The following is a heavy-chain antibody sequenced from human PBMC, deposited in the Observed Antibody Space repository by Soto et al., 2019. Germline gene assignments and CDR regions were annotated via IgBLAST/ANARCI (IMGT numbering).Heavy chain of an antibody. D-gene: IGHD3-10*01. J-gene: IGHJ5*02. CDR1: GFPFSTTY. Sequence: QPGGSLRLSCEASGFPFSTTYISWVRQAPWKGREWVYTIAGSGVGTYYAAFVKGRLNISRDNSKNTVYLQMTTLRVHDTAKYYCAKKSGWFNTWGQGTLVTVSS. V-gene: IGHV3-23*01. CDR2: IAGSGVGT. CDR3: AKKSGWFNT.